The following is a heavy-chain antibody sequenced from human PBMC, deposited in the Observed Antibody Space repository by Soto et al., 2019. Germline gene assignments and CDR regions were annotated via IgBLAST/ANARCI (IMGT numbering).Heavy chain of an antibody. CDR2: ISWNSGSI. J-gene: IGHJ4*02. CDR1: GFTFDDYA. V-gene: IGHV3-9*01. CDR3: AKAVGSYGNLVY. Sequence: EVQLVESGGGLVQPGRSLRLSCAASGFTFDDYAMHWVRQAPGKGLEWVSRISWNSGSIGYADSVKGRFIISRDNAKNSLYLQMNSLRAEDTALYYCAKAVGSYGNLVYWGQGTLVTVSS. D-gene: IGHD5-18*01.